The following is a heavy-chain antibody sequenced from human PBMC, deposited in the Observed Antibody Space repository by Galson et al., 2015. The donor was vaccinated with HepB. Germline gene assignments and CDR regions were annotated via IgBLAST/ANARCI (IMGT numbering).Heavy chain of an antibody. Sequence: SLRLSCAASGFTFSSYSMSWVRQAPGKGLEWVSYISSSSSTIYYADSVKGRFTISRDNAKNSLYLQMNSLRAEDTAVYYCARDRKGIAVAGTADYWGQGTLVTVSS. J-gene: IGHJ4*02. CDR1: GFTFSSYS. V-gene: IGHV3-48*01. CDR2: ISSSSSTI. D-gene: IGHD6-19*01. CDR3: ARDRKGIAVAGTADY.